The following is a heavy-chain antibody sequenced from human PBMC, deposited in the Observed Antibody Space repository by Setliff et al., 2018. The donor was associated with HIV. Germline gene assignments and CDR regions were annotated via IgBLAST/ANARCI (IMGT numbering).Heavy chain of an antibody. CDR1: GYSISSGYY. CDR2: IYHSGFT. CDR3: ARSQPDTIFGVVVFDS. Sequence: SETLSLTCTASGYSISSGYYWGWIRLPPGKGLEWIGDIYHSGFTIYNPSLKSRVTISVDTSKNQLSLKLTSMTAADTAVYYCARSQPDTIFGVVVFDSWGQGTLVTVSS. J-gene: IGHJ4*02. D-gene: IGHD3-3*01. V-gene: IGHV4-38-2*02.